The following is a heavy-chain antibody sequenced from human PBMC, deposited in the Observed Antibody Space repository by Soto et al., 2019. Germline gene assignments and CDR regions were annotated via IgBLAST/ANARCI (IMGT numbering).Heavy chain of an antibody. D-gene: IGHD6-13*01. CDR3: ARGGSSWYLYYYYGMDV. J-gene: IGHJ6*02. V-gene: IGHV4-61*01. CDR1: GGSVSSGSYY. CDR2: IYYSGST. Sequence: QVQLQESGPGLVKPSETLSLTCTVSGGSVSSGSYYWSWIRQPPGKGLEWIGYIYYSGSTNYNPSLKSRVTISVDTSKNQFSLKLSSVTAADTAVYYCARGGSSWYLYYYYGMDVWGQGTTVTVSS.